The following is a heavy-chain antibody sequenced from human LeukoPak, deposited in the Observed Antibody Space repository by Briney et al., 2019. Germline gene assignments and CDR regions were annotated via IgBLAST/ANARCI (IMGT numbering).Heavy chain of an antibody. V-gene: IGHV4-39*07. CDR1: GGSTTSSSYY. J-gene: IGHJ4*02. CDR2: FSSGGSA. D-gene: IGHD1-7*01. Sequence: SETLSLTCIVPGGSTTSSSYYWAWIRQSPGKGLEWIGTFSSGGSAYYNPSLTSRVSISKDTSDNQFSLRLYSVTAADTAVYYCARKQTGTMYDVWGQGTQVTVSS. CDR3: ARKQTGTMYDV.